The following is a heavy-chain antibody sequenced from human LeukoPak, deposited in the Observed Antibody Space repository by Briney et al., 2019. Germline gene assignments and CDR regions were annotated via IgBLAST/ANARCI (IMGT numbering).Heavy chain of an antibody. CDR3: ARDGFGASGSYEYFQH. Sequence: SQTLSLTCAISGDSVSSNSAAWNWLRQSPSRGLEWLGRTYYRSKWYNDYAVSVKSLITINPDTSKNQFSLQLNSVTPEDTAVYYCARDGFGASGSYEYFQHWGQGTLVTVSS. J-gene: IGHJ1*01. D-gene: IGHD1-26*01. V-gene: IGHV6-1*01. CDR1: GDSVSSNSAA. CDR2: TYYRSKWYN.